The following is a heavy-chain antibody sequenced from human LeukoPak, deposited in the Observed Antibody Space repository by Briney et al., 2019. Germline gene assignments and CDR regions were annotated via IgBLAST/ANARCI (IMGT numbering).Heavy chain of an antibody. Sequence: SETLSLTCTVSGGSISSSSYYWGWIRQPPGKGLEWIGSIYYSGSTYYNPSLKSRVSISVDTSKNQFSLKLSSVTAADTAVYYCARLLDSSGGASLWFGELHFDYWGQGTLVTVSS. D-gene: IGHD3-10*01. CDR3: ARLLDSSGGASLWFGELHFDY. J-gene: IGHJ4*02. CDR2: IYYSGST. V-gene: IGHV4-39*01. CDR1: GGSISSSSYY.